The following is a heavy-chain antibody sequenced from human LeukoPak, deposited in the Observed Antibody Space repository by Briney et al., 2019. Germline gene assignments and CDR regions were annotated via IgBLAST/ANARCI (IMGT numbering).Heavy chain of an antibody. J-gene: IGHJ5*02. CDR1: GFTFSSYA. D-gene: IGHD2-2*01. V-gene: IGHV3-30*04. Sequence: GSLRLSCAASGFTFSSYAMHWVRQAPGKGLEWVAVISYDGSNKYYADSVKGRFTISRDNSKNTLYLQMNSLRAEDTAVYYCARDHAINWFDPWGQGTLVTVSS. CDR2: ISYDGSNK. CDR3: ARDHAINWFDP.